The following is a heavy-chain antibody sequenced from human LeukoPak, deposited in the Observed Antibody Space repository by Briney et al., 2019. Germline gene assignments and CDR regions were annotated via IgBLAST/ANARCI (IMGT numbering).Heavy chain of an antibody. V-gene: IGHV3-53*01. J-gene: IGHJ2*01. CDR1: GFTVSSNY. Sequence: GGSLRLSCAASGFTVSSNYMTWVRQAPGKGLEWVSVINSGGSTYYADVMRRRFTSAGDNYKHTLHLQMIDLRAEDAAVYYWGRGGHCSGDSCVSLCFDLWGRGTLVTVSS. D-gene: IGHD2-15*01. CDR3: GRGGHCSGDSCVSLCFDL. CDR2: INSGGST.